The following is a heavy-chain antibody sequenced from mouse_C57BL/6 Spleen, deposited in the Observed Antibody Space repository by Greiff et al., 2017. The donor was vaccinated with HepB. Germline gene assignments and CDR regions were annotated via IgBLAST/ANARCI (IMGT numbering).Heavy chain of an antibody. J-gene: IGHJ4*01. CDR1: GYSITSGYD. CDR3: ARNGSPYYYAMDY. Sequence: EVKVVDSGPGMVKPSQSLSLTCTVTGYSITSGYDWHWIRHFPGNKLEWMGYISYSGSTNYNPSLKSRISITHDTSKNHFFLKLNSVTTEDTATYYCARNGSPYYYAMDYWGQGTSVTVSS. V-gene: IGHV3-1*01. CDR2: ISYSGST. D-gene: IGHD1-1*01.